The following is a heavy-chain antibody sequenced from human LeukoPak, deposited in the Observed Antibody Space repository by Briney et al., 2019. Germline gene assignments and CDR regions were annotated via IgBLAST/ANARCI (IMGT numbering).Heavy chain of an antibody. CDR2: ISSSSSYI. Sequence: GGSLRLSSAASGFTFSSYSMNWVRQAPGKGPEWVSSISSSSSYIYYADSVKGRFTISRDNAKNSLYLQMNSLRAEDTAVYYCARGGSYYGMDVWGQGTTVTVSS. V-gene: IGHV3-21*01. CDR1: GFTFSSYS. CDR3: ARGGSYYGMDV. D-gene: IGHD1-26*01. J-gene: IGHJ6*02.